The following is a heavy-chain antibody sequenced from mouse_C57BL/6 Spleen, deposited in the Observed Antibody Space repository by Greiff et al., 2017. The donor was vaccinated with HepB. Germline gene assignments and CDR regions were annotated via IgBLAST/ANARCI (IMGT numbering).Heavy chain of an antibody. D-gene: IGHD3-1*01. CDR2: INYDGSST. V-gene: IGHV5-16*01. CDR3: ARGTRGWYFDV. J-gene: IGHJ1*03. CDR1: GFTFSDYY. Sequence: EVKLEESEGGLVQPGSSMKLSCTASGFTFSDYYMAWVRQVPEKGLEWVANINYDGSSTYYLDSLKSRFIISRDNAKNILYLQMSSLKSEDTATYYCARGTRGWYFDVWGTGTTVTVSS.